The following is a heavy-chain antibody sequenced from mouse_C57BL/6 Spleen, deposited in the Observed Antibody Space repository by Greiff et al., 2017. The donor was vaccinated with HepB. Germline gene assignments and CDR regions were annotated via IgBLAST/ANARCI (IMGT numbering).Heavy chain of an antibody. CDR3: ARRFTRVVEDPYWDFDV. Sequence: VQLQQSGAELAKPGASVKLSCKASGYTFTSYWMHWVKQRPGQGLEWIGYINPSSGYTKYNQKFKDKAKLTADKSSSTAYMQLSSLTYEDSAVYYCARRFTRVVEDPYWDFDVWGKGTTVTVSS. CDR1: GYTFTSYW. CDR2: INPSSGYT. J-gene: IGHJ1*03. D-gene: IGHD1-1*01. V-gene: IGHV1-7*01.